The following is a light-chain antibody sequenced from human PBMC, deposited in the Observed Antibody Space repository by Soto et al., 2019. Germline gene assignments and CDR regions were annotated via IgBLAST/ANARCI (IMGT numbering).Light chain of an antibody. Sequence: QSVLTQPPSVSGTPGQRVTISCSGGISNIGTNYVHWFQQLPGTAPKVLSNRDNQRPSGVPDRFSGSKSGTSASLAISGLRSEDEAEYYCAAWDDTVRSYFFGTGTKVTVL. CDR1: ISNIGTNY. J-gene: IGLJ1*01. V-gene: IGLV1-47*01. CDR3: AAWDDTVRSYF. CDR2: RDN.